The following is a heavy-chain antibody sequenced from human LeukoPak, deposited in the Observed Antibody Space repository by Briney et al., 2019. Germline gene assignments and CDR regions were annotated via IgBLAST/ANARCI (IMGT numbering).Heavy chain of an antibody. Sequence: ASVKVSCKASGGTFNNYTVSWVRQAPGQGLEWMGWISAYNGNTNYAQKLQGRVTMTTDTSTSTAYMELRSLRSDDTAVYYCARVWGLERRNWFDPWGQGTLVTVSS. J-gene: IGHJ5*02. D-gene: IGHD1-1*01. V-gene: IGHV1-18*01. CDR1: GGTFNNYT. CDR3: ARVWGLERRNWFDP. CDR2: ISAYNGNT.